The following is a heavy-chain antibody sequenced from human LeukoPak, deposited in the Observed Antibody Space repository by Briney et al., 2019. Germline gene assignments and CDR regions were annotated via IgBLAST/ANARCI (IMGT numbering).Heavy chain of an antibody. V-gene: IGHV1-3*01. CDR1: GYTFTSYA. D-gene: IGHD3-9*01. J-gene: IGHJ4*02. CDR3: ATLGGLTGYHRRPFDY. Sequence: GASVKVSCKASGYTFTSYAMHWVRQAPGQRLEWMGWINAGNGNTKYSQKFQGRVTITRDTSASTAYMELSSLRSEDTAVYYCATLGGLTGYHRRPFDYWGLGTLVTVSS. CDR2: INAGNGNT.